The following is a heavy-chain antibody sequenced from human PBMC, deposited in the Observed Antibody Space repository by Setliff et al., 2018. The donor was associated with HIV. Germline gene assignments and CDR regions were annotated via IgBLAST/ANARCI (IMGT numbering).Heavy chain of an antibody. CDR1: GGSISSSTYY. CDR2: IFYSGST. D-gene: IGHD3-22*01. Sequence: SETLSLTCTVSGGSISSSTYYWDWIRRPPGKGLEWIGSIFYSGSTYYNPSVKSRVTISIDTSKNQFSLRLSSVTAADTAVYYCARDHKYYYDSSGLDYWGQGTLVTVSS. V-gene: IGHV4-39*07. J-gene: IGHJ4*02. CDR3: ARDHKYYYDSSGLDY.